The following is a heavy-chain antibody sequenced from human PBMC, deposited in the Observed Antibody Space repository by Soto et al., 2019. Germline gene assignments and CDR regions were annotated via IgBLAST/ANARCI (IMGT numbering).Heavy chain of an antibody. CDR1: GYSFTSYW. CDR3: ASRGFVDTSSQPQNYYYGMDV. Sequence: GESLKISCKGSGYSFTSYWISWVRQMPGKGLEWMGRIDPSDSYTNYSPSFQGHVTISADKSISTAYLQWSSLKASDTAMYYCASRGFVDTSSQPQNYYYGMDVWGQGTTVTVSS. CDR2: IDPSDSYT. D-gene: IGHD5-18*01. V-gene: IGHV5-10-1*01. J-gene: IGHJ6*02.